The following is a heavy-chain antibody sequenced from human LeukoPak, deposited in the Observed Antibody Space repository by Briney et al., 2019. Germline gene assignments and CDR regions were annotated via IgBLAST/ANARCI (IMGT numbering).Heavy chain of an antibody. V-gene: IGHV6-1*01. J-gene: IGHJ6*02. CDR3: ARGGFYYYGMDV. CDR2: IYYRSKWYN. CDR1: GDSVSSNSGV. Sequence: SQTLSLTCVISGDSVSSNSGVWNWIRQSPSRGLEWLGRIYYRSKWYNDYAVSVKSRITINPDTTKNQFSLQLNSVTPEDTAVYYCARGGFYYYGMDVWGQGTTVTVSS.